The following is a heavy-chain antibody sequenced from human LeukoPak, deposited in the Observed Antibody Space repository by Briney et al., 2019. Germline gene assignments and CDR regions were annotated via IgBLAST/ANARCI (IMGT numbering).Heavy chain of an antibody. CDR1: GGSISSYS. D-gene: IGHD3-22*01. CDR2: IYSRGNT. CDR3: ARSYDSSGYTFDY. Sequence: SETLSLTCIVSGGSISSYSWSWIRQPPGEGLELLGYIYSRGNTNYNPSLKSRVTISVDTSKTQFSLKLRSVTAADTAVYYCARSYDSSGYTFDYWGQGTLVTVSS. V-gene: IGHV4-59*01. J-gene: IGHJ4*02.